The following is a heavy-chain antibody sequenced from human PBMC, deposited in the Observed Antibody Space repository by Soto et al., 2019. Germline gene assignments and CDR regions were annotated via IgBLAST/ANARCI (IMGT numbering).Heavy chain of an antibody. CDR1: AVIFSSYS. D-gene: IGHD1-26*01. CDR2: ISDDVSNI. V-gene: IGHV3-30-3*01. Sequence: QVQLVESGGGVVQPGRSLRLSCSVSAVIFSSYSMHWVRQAPGKGLDWVAVISDDVSNIFYADSVKGRFTISRDNSKDTLYLQMNSLRVEDTAVYYCARQGVVGATRHVLDYWGQGTLVTVSS. J-gene: IGHJ4*02. CDR3: ARQGVVGATRHVLDY.